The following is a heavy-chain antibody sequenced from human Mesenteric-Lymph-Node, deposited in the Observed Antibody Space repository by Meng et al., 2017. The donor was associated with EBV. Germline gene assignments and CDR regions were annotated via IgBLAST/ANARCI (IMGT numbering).Heavy chain of an antibody. V-gene: IGHV3-53*01. J-gene: IGHJ4*02. CDR1: GFTVTSNY. Sequence: EGELVGSGGGLIQPGGSLRLSCAASGFTVTSNYMSWVRQAPGKGLEWVSLIYSGGSTYYADSVKGRFTISRDNSKNTLYLQMNSLRAEDTAVYYCARDPTNGGYFDYWGQGTLVTVSS. CDR3: ARDPTNGGYFDY. CDR2: IYSGGST.